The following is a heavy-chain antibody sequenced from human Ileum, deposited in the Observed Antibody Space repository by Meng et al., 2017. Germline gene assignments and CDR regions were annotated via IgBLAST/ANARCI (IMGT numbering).Heavy chain of an antibody. J-gene: IGHJ4*02. Sequence: QALLQGSCPGLVRPSETLSLICTVSGGSVSTSDYQWGWIRQPPGKGLEWIGYAGTNYNPSLKSRVTISVDTSKRQFSLKLTSVTAADTAVYYCARDHWGSLDYWGQGILVTVSS. CDR3: ARDHWGSLDY. CDR2: AGT. D-gene: IGHD7-27*01. CDR1: GGSVSTSDYQ. V-gene: IGHV4-61*08.